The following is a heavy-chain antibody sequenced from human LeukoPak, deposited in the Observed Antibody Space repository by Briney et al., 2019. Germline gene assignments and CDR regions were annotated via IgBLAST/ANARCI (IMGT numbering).Heavy chain of an antibody. V-gene: IGHV1-18*01. D-gene: IGHD3-22*01. CDR2: ISAYNGNT. CDR1: GYTFTSYG. Sequence: GASVKVSCKASGYTFTSYGISWVRQAPGQGLEWMGWISAYNGNTNYAQKLQGRVTMTTDTSTSTAFMELRSLTSDDTAVYYCARIQPKWLFPPGPFDYWGQGTLVTVSS. CDR3: ARIQPKWLFPPGPFDY. J-gene: IGHJ4*02.